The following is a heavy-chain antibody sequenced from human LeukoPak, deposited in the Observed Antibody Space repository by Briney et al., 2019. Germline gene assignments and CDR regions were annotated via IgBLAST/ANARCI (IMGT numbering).Heavy chain of an antibody. J-gene: IGHJ4*02. V-gene: IGHV4-34*01. CDR3: ARDLRRGRFADY. CDR2: INHSGST. D-gene: IGHD3-10*01. CDR1: GGSFSGYY. Sequence: KPSETLSLTCAVYGGSFSGYYWSWIRQPPGKGLEWIGEINHSGSTNYNPSLKSRVTISVDTSKNQFSLKLSSVTAADTAVYYCARDLRRGRFADYWGQGTLVTVSS.